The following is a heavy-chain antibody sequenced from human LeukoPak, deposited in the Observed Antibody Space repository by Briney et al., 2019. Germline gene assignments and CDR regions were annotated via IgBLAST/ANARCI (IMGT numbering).Heavy chain of an antibody. J-gene: IGHJ3*02. CDR1: GYTFTSYY. V-gene: IGHV1-46*04. CDR2: INPSGGST. CDR3: AREGGYYDSSGYENDAFDI. Sequence: ASVKVSCKAYGYTFTSYYMHCVRQGPGQGLEWMGVINPSGGSTSYAQKLQGRVTMTRHMSTSTVYMELSSLRSEDTAVYYCAREGGYYDSSGYENDAFDIWGQGTMVSVSS. D-gene: IGHD3-22*01.